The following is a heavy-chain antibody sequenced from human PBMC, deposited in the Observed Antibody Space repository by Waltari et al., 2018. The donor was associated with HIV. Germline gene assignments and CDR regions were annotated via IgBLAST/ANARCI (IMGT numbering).Heavy chain of an antibody. J-gene: IGHJ4*02. CDR2: IGGSGGST. V-gene: IGHV3-23*01. CDR3: AKIATRPKSLFRPDADY. CDR1: GFTFSRDA. D-gene: IGHD6-6*01. Sequence: EVQLLESGGGLVQPGGSLRLSCAASGFTFSRDAMGWVRQAPGKGLEWVSIIGGSGGSTYYADSVKGRFTISSDNSKNTLYLQMNSLRAEDTAVYYCAKIATRPKSLFRPDADYWGQGTLVTVSS.